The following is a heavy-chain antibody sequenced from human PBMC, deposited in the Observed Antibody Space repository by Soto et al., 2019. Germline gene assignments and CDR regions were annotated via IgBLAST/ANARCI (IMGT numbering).Heavy chain of an antibody. CDR3: AGRLYYYDSSGYYEIFDY. CDR1: GFTFSSYA. J-gene: IGHJ4*02. Sequence: GGSLRLSCAASGFTFSSYAMSWVRQAPGKGLEWVSAISGSGGSTYYADSVKGRFTISRDNSKNTLYLQMNSLRAEDTAVYYCAGRLYYYDSSGYYEIFDYWGQGTLVTVSS. CDR2: ISGSGGST. D-gene: IGHD3-22*01. V-gene: IGHV3-23*01.